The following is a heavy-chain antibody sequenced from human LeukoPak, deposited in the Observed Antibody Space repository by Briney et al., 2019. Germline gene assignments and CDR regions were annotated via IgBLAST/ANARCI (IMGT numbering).Heavy chain of an antibody. CDR1: GGSISSYY. V-gene: IGHV4-4*07. D-gene: IGHD5-12*01. CDR2: IYTSGST. J-gene: IGHJ4*02. CDR3: ARRGYSGYDYPYFDY. Sequence: SETLSLTCTVSGGSISSYYWSWIRQPAGKGLEWIGRIYTSGSTNYNPSLKRRGTISVDTSKNQFSLKLSSVTAADTAVYYCARRGYSGYDYPYFDYWGQGTLVTVSS.